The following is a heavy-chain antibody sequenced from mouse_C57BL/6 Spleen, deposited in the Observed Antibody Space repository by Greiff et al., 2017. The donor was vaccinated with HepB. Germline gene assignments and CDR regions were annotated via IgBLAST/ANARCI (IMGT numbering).Heavy chain of an antibody. Sequence: EVQLVESGPGMVKPSQSLSLTCTVTGYSITSGYDWHWIRHFPGNKLEWMGYISYSGSTNYNPSLKSRISITHDTSKNHFFLKLNSVTTEDTATYYCARGGSSLAFDYWGQGTTLTVSS. CDR1: GYSITSGYD. D-gene: IGHD1-1*01. V-gene: IGHV3-1*01. J-gene: IGHJ2*01. CDR3: ARGGSSLAFDY. CDR2: ISYSGST.